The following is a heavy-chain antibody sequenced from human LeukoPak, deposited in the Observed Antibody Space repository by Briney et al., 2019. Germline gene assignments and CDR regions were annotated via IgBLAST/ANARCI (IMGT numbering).Heavy chain of an antibody. CDR1: GFTFNNYA. CDR2: ISYDGTKK. Sequence: GRSLRLSCAASGFTFNNYAMHWVRQAPGKGLEWVALISYDGTKKYYADSVKGRFTISRDNSQNTVYLHLNSLRAEDTAVYYCARDGDSSAGYYFDYWGQGTLVTVSS. V-gene: IGHV3-30*04. D-gene: IGHD6-13*01. CDR3: ARDGDSSAGYYFDY. J-gene: IGHJ4*02.